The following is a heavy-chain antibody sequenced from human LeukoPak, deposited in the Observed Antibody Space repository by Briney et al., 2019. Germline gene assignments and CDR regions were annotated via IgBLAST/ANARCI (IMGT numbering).Heavy chain of an antibody. J-gene: IGHJ3*02. Sequence: KPSETLSLTCTVSGGSISSYYWSWIRQPPGKGLEWIGYIYYSGSTNYNPSLKSRVTISVDTSKNQFSLKLSSVTAADTAVYYCARRVIVRGVITDAFDIWGQGTMVTVSS. CDR1: GGSISSYY. CDR3: ARRVIVRGVITDAFDI. V-gene: IGHV4-59*01. D-gene: IGHD3-10*01. CDR2: IYYSGST.